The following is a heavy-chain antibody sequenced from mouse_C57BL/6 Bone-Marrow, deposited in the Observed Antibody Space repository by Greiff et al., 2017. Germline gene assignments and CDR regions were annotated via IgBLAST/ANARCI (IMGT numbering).Heavy chain of an antibody. CDR1: GYTFTDYY. CDR3: EGVGCGSSLWYDMED. CDR2: IFPGSGST. D-gene: IGHD1-1*01. J-gene: IGHJ4*01. V-gene: IGHV1-75*01. Sequence: QVQLQQSGPELVKPGASVKISCKASGYTFTDYYINWVKQRPGQGLEWIGWIFPGSGSTYYNETFKGKATLTVDTSSSTAYMLLSSLTSEDSAVYVWEGVGCGSSLWYDMEDWGQGTSVTVSS.